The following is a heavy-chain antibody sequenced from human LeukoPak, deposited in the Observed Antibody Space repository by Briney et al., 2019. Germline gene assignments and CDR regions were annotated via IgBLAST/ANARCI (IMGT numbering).Heavy chain of an antibody. J-gene: IGHJ6*03. Sequence: PGGSLRLSCAASGFTFSSYEMNWVRQAPGKGLDWVSYISSSGSTIYYADSVKGRFTISRDNAKNSLYLQMNSLRAEDTGVYYCAKELRFLEWLLYGGYMDVWGKGTTVTVSS. CDR3: AKELRFLEWLLYGGYMDV. D-gene: IGHD3-3*01. CDR1: GFTFSSYE. CDR2: ISSSGSTI. V-gene: IGHV3-48*03.